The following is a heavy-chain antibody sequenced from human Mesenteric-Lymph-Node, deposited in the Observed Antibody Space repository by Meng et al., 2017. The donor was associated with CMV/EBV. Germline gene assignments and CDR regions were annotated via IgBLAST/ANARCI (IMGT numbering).Heavy chain of an antibody. V-gene: IGHV4-39*07. CDR2: ISHSGSA. CDR3: ARNLWFGDLFNY. J-gene: IGHJ4*02. Sequence: SETLSLTCTVSGGSISSSSYYWGWIRQPPGTGLQWIGSISHSGSAYYNPSLKSRVTISVDTSKNQFSLRLSSVTAADTAVYYCARNLWFGDLFNYRGQGTLVTVSS. CDR1: GGSISSSSYY. D-gene: IGHD3-10*01.